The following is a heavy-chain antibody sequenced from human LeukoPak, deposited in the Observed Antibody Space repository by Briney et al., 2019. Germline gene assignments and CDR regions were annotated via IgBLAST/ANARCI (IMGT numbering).Heavy chain of an antibody. V-gene: IGHV4-31*03. CDR2: IYYSGST. CDR1: GGSISSGGYY. CDR3: ARQLPSISFDY. Sequence: PSETLSLTCTVSGGSISSGGYYWSWIRQHPGKGLEWIGYIYYSGSTYYNPSLKSRVTISVDTSKNQFSLKLSSVTAADTAVYYRARQLPSISFDYWGQGTLVTVSS. J-gene: IGHJ4*02. D-gene: IGHD2-2*01.